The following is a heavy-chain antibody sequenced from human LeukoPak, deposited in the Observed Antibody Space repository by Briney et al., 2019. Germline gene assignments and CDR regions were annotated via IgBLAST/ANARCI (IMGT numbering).Heavy chain of an antibody. Sequence: GGSLRLSCAASGFTFSDYYMSWIRQAPGKGLEWVSYISSSGSTTYYADSVKGRFTISRDNAKNSLYLQMNSLRAEDTAVYYCARTVAGAYYYYYYMDVWGKGTTVTVSS. CDR2: ISSSGSTT. J-gene: IGHJ6*03. CDR3: ARTVAGAYYYYYYMDV. CDR1: GFTFSDYY. V-gene: IGHV3-11*04. D-gene: IGHD6-19*01.